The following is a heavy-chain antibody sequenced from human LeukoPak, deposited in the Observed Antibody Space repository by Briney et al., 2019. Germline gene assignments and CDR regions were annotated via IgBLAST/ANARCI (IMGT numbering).Heavy chain of an antibody. J-gene: IGHJ5*02. CDR1: GITLNNNA. V-gene: IGHV3-23*01. CDR3: AKDLRSLYESGNYGWFDP. D-gene: IGHD3-10*01. Sequence: GESLRLSCAASGITLNNNAMSWVRQAPGKGPEWVSSISINGGTTYYADSVKDRFTISRDNSKNTLYLQMNSLRAEDTAVYYCAKDLRSLYESGNYGWFDPWGQGALVTVSS. CDR2: ISINGGTT.